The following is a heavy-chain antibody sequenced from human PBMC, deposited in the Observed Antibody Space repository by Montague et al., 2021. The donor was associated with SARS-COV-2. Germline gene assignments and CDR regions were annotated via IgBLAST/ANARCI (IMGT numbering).Heavy chain of an antibody. D-gene: IGHD6-13*01. CDR2: IHHSGST. Sequence: SETLSLTCAVYGGSFSGNYWSWIRQPPGKGLEWIGYIHHSGSTKYNPSLQSRVAMSLNTSRNQLSLKLSSVTAADTAIYYCATQAGGFTSGSLDYWGQGTLVTVSS. J-gene: IGHJ4*02. CDR1: GGSFSGNY. CDR3: ATQAGGFTSGSLDY. V-gene: IGHV4-34*01.